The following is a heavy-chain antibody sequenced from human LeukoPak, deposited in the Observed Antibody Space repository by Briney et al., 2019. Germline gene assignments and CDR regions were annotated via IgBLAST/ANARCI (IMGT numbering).Heavy chain of an antibody. Sequence: PGRSLRLSCTASGFTFGNYTMSWFRQTPEKGLEWVGFIRSKGYSETTEYAASVKGRFTISRDDSKSIAYLQMNSLKTEDTAVYYCSRELRYSYGQYYFDYWGQGTLVTVSS. CDR2: IRSKGYSETT. V-gene: IGHV3-49*03. D-gene: IGHD5-18*01. CDR1: GFTFGNYT. CDR3: SRELRYSYGQYYFDY. J-gene: IGHJ4*02.